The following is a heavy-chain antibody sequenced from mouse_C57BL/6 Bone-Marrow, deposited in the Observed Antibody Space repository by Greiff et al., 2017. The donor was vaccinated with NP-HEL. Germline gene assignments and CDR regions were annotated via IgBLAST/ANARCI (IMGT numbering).Heavy chain of an antibody. J-gene: IGHJ3*01. CDR3: ERLAPSTGTRGAY. V-gene: IGHV1-55*01. D-gene: IGHD4-1*02. CDR2: IYPGSGST. CDR1: GYTFTSYW. Sequence: VQLQQPGAELVKPGASVKMSCKASGYTFTSYWITWVKPRPGPGLEWIGDIYPGSGSTNYIEKFKSKATLPLDKSSSPASMQLSSLTSEDSAVYYCERLAPSTGTRGAYWGQGTLVTVSA.